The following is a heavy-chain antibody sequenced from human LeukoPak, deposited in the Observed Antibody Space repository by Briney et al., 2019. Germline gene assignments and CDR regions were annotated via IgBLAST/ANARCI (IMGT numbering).Heavy chain of an antibody. J-gene: IGHJ4*02. CDR1: AFTFSSYG. V-gene: IGHV3-33*01. D-gene: IGHD5-24*01. CDR2: IWYDGSNK. Sequence: GGSLRLSCAASAFTFSSYGMQWVRQAPGKGLEWVAVIWYDGSNKYYADSVKGRFTISRDNSKNTLYLQMNSLRAEDTGASCSARELEFVGRDGYGGCDYGAQGTLVTVSS. CDR3: ARELEFVGRDGYGGCDY.